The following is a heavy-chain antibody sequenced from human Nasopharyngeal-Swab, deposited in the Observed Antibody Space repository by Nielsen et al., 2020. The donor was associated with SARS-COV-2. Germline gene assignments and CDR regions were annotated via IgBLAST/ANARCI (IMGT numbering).Heavy chain of an antibody. CDR2: IYHSGST. CDR1: GGSISRAGYS. J-gene: IGHJ5*02. CDR3: ARARDRVTIFGVVRDWFDP. D-gene: IGHD3-3*01. V-gene: IGHV4-30-2*01. Sequence: SQTLSLTCAVSGGSISRAGYSWSWIRQPPGKGLEWIGYIYHSGSTYHNPSLKSRVTISVDTSKNQFSLKLSSVTAADTAVYYCARARDRVTIFGVVRDWFDPWGQGTLVTVSS.